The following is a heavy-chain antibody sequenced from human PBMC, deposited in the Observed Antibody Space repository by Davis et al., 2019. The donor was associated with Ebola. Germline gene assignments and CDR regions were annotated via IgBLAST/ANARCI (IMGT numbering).Heavy chain of an antibody. CDR2: INSDGRTK. CDR3: ARSSMVSCGVDYMDV. J-gene: IGHJ6*03. V-gene: IGHV3-74*01. D-gene: IGHD1-26*01. Sequence: GESLKISCAASGFTLSQNWMHWVRQAPGKGLVWVSRINSDGRTKKYADSVKGRFTISRDNARNTPYLTINSLRAEDTAVYYCARSSMVSCGVDYMDVWGKGTTVTVSS. CDR1: GFTLSQNW.